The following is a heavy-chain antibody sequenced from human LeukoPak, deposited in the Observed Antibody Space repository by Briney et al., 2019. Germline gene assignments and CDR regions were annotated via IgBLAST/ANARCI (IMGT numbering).Heavy chain of an antibody. CDR1: RFTFSSYA. Sequence: GGSLRLSCAASRFTFSSYATHWVRQAPGRGREYVSATIRNGGKTFYANSGKGRFTISRDNSKNTLYLQIGCLRAEDMAVYYCSIGAAASYCYYYMDVWGKGTAVTVSS. J-gene: IGHJ6*03. CDR2: TIRNGGKT. CDR3: SIGAAASYCYYYMDV. D-gene: IGHD6-13*01. V-gene: IGHV3-64*01.